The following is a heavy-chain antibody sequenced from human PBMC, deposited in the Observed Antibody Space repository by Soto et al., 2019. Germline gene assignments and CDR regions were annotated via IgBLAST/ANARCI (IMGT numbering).Heavy chain of an antibody. J-gene: IGHJ6*02. CDR2: ITGGGFNT. CDR3: ARPLESTGSRPYYGLDV. V-gene: IGHV3-23*01. Sequence: EVQLLESGGDLVQPGGSLRLSCVASGFTFSNYVINWVRQAPGQGLEWVSIITGGGFNTNYADSVKGRFTISRDNSKNTVYLQMSSLRAEDTATYYCARPLESTGSRPYYGLDVWGQGTTVTVSS. CDR1: GFTFSNYV. D-gene: IGHD1-1*01.